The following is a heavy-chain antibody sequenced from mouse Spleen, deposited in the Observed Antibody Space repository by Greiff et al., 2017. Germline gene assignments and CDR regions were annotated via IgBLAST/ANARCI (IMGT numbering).Heavy chain of an antibody. J-gene: IGHJ1*01. Sequence: EVQLQQSGAELVRPGASVKLSCTASGFNIKDYYMHWVKQRPEQGLEWIGRIDPEDGDTEYAPKFQGKATMTADTSSNTAYLQLSSLTSEDTAVYYCTTKLGLDWYFDVWGAGTTVTVSS. CDR2: IDPEDGDT. V-gene: IGHV14-1*01. CDR1: GFNIKDYY. CDR3: TTKLGLDWYFDV. D-gene: IGHD4-1*01.